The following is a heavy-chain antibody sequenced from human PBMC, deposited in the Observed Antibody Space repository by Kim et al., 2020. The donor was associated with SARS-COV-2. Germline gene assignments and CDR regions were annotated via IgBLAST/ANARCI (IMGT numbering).Heavy chain of an antibody. J-gene: IGHJ5*02. CDR3: AKGSGTWWKYNWFDP. Sequence: GGSLRLSCAASGFIFDDYAMHWVRQAPGKGLEWVSGISWNSGSIGYAESVKGRFTISRDNAKNSLYLQMNSLRPDDTAFYYCAKGSGTWWKYNWFDPWGQGTLVTVSS. D-gene: IGHD6-13*01. CDR1: GFIFDDYA. V-gene: IGHV3-9*01. CDR2: ISWNSGSI.